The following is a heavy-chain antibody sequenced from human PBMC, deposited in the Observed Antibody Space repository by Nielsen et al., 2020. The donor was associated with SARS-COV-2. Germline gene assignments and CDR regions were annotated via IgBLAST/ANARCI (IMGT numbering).Heavy chain of an antibody. CDR1: GGSISSGGYY. D-gene: IGHD4-23*01. Sequence: SETLSLTCTVSGGSISSGGYYWSWIRQHPGKGLEWIGYIYYSGSTYYNPSLKSRVTISVDTSKNQFSLELSSVTAADTAVYYCAREADGGNSDYWGQGTLVTVSS. V-gene: IGHV4-31*03. CDR3: AREADGGNSDY. J-gene: IGHJ4*02. CDR2: IYYSGST.